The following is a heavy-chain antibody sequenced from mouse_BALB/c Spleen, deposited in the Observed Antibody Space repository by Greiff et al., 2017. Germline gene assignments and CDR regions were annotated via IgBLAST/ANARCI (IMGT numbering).Heavy chain of an antibody. V-gene: IGHV5-12-1*01. CDR1: GFAFSSYD. CDR3: ARHPLSTMITSWFAY. D-gene: IGHD2-4*01. Sequence: EVQRVESGGGLVKPGGSLKLSCAASGFAFSSYDMSWVRQTPEKRLEWVAYISSGGGSTYYPDTVKGRFTISRDNAKNTLYLQMSSLKSEDTAMYYCARHPLSTMITSWFAYWGQGTLVTVSA. CDR2: ISSGGGST. J-gene: IGHJ3*01.